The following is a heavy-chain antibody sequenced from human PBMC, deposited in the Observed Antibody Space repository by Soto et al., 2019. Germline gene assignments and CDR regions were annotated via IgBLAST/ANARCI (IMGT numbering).Heavy chain of an antibody. CDR1: GFTFSSYA. CDR2: ISGSGGST. Sequence: PGGSLRLSCAASGFTFSSYAMSWVRQAPGRGLEWVSAISGSGGSTYYADSVKGRFTISRDNSKNTLFLQMNSLRAEDTAVYHCAKVAVRGNYPYSYYAMDVWGQGTTVTVSS. CDR3: AKVAVRGNYPYSYYAMDV. J-gene: IGHJ6*02. V-gene: IGHV3-23*01. D-gene: IGHD1-7*01.